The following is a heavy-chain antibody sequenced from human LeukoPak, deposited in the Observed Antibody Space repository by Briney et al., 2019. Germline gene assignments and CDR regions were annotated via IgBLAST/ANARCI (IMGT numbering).Heavy chain of an antibody. V-gene: IGHV1-8*01. D-gene: IGHD6-19*01. CDR2: MNPNSGNT. CDR3: AKSETGYSSGWDWFDP. Sequence: ASVKVSCKASGYTFTSYDINWVRQATGQGLEWTGWMNPNSGNTGYAQKFQGRVTMTRNTSISTAYMELSSLRSEDTAVYYCAKSETGYSSGWDWFDPWGQGTLVTVSS. CDR1: GYTFTSYD. J-gene: IGHJ5*02.